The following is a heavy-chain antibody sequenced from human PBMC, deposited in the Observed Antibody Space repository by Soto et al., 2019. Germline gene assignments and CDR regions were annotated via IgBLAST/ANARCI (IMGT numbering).Heavy chain of an antibody. CDR3: ARQISLVATLQYYFDY. D-gene: IGHD5-12*01. CDR2: IYYSGST. V-gene: IGHV4-59*01. Sequence: SETLSLTCTVSGGSISSYYWSWIRQPPGKGLEWIGYIYYSGSTNYNPSLKSRVTISVDTSKNQFSLKLSSVTAADTAVYYCARQISLVATLQYYFDYWGQGTLVTVSS. J-gene: IGHJ4*02. CDR1: GGSISSYY.